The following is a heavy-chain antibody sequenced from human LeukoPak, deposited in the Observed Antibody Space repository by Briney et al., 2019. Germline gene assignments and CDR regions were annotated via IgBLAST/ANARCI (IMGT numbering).Heavy chain of an antibody. V-gene: IGHV1-18*04. CDR2: ISASNGNT. J-gene: IGHJ3*01. CDR3: ARDRRHGLDV. CDR1: GYTFTSYG. D-gene: IGHD2-8*01. Sequence: PKASVKVSCKTSGYTFTSYGVSWVRQAPGQGLDWMGWISASNGNTNYAQKFQGRVTMTRDTSTGTVYMELRSLRSGGTAMHYCARDRRHGLDVWGQGTMVSVSS.